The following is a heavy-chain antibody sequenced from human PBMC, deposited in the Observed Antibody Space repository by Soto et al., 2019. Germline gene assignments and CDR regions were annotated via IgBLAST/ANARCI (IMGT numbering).Heavy chain of an antibody. CDR3: ARRYGSAFDI. V-gene: IGHV4-59*01. Sequence: LQPQPLTCTVVCGTSGDYGWSWIRQPPGKGLEWIGYIYYSGSTTHHPSRKSRVTLSVDTFQCQCVWNRRSVPAADTAVYYCARRYGSAFDIWGQRPMGTASS. CDR2: IYYSGST. J-gene: IGHJ3*02. D-gene: IGHD3-10*01. CDR1: CGTSGDYG.